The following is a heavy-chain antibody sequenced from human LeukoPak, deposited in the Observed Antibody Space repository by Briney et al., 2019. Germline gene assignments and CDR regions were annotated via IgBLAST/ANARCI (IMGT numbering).Heavy chain of an antibody. J-gene: IGHJ4*02. Sequence: SETLSLTCTVSVDSFIVSYWSWIRQAPGKGLECIGYIYYPVDANYNPSLQSRVTMSVDISKKQFSLRLTSVTAADTAVYYCARDRLGSSGWRYYFDYWGQGTLVTVSS. D-gene: IGHD6-19*01. CDR2: IYYPVDA. CDR3: ARDRLGSSGWRYYFDY. V-gene: IGHV4-59*01. CDR1: VDSFIVSY.